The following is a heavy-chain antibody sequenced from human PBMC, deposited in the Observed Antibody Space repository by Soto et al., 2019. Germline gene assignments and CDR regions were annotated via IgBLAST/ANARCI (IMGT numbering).Heavy chain of an antibody. CDR3: ANSDVLEI. V-gene: IGHV5-51*01. CDR1: GYNFSSQW. D-gene: IGHD3-16*01. J-gene: IGHJ3*02. Sequence: PGESLKISCKGSGYNFSSQWIAWGRQKPGKGLEWMGIVYPGDAETRYSPSFQGQVTMSADKSIDTAYLQWSSLKAADTAIYYCANSDVLEIWGQGTMVTVSS. CDR2: VYPGDAET.